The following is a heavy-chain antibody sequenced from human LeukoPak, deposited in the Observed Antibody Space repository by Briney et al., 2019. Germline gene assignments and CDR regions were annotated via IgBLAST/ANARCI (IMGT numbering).Heavy chain of an antibody. V-gene: IGHV1-69*04. CDR3: ARDRISSGWPYYFDY. CDR1: GGTFISYA. Sequence: SVKVSCKASGGTFISYAISWVRQAPGQGLEWMGRIIPILGIANYAQKFQGRVTITADKSTSTAYMELSSLRSEDTAVYYCARDRISSGWPYYFDYWGQGTLVTVSS. CDR2: IIPILGIA. J-gene: IGHJ4*02. D-gene: IGHD6-19*01.